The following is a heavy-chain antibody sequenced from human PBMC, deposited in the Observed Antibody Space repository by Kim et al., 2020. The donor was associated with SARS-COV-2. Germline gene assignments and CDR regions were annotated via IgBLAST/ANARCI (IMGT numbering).Heavy chain of an antibody. CDR2: IIPIFGTA. J-gene: IGHJ4*02. V-gene: IGHV1-69*13. D-gene: IGHD3-22*01. CDR3: ARDWYYDSSGYKPDLFDY. CDR1: GGTFSSYA. Sequence: SVKVSCKASGGTFSSYAISWVRQAPGQGLEWMGGIIPIFGTANYAQKFQGRVTITADESTSTAYMELSSLRSEDTAVYYCARDWYYDSSGYKPDLFDYWGQGTPGTVSS.